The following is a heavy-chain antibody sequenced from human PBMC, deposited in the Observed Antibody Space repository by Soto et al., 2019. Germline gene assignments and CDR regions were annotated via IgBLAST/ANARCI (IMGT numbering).Heavy chain of an antibody. CDR2: ISSLGGTT. CDR1: GFTFSNYA. V-gene: IGHV3-23*01. CDR3: AKEEWLGESRGPKY. Sequence: EVQLLESGGALVEPGESLRLSCAASGFTFSNYAMTWVRQAPGKGLEWVSGISSLGGTTYYTDSVKGRFTISRDNSKNTLYLQMNGLRVEDTAIYYCAKEEWLGESRGPKYWGQGTLVTVSS. J-gene: IGHJ4*02. D-gene: IGHD3-10*01.